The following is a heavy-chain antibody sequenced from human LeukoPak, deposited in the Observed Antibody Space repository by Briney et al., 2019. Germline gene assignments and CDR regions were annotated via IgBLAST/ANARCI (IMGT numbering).Heavy chain of an antibody. CDR3: ARGGGTYADY. CDR2: TNSDGSTT. J-gene: IGHJ4*02. D-gene: IGHD1-26*01. CDR1: GFTFSSSL. Sequence: PGGSLRLSCAASGFTFSSSLMHWVRQAPRKGLVWVSRTNSDGSTTSYAGSVKGRFTISRDNAKNTLYLQMNSLRAEDTAMYYCARGGGTYADYWGLGTLLTVSS. V-gene: IGHV3-74*01.